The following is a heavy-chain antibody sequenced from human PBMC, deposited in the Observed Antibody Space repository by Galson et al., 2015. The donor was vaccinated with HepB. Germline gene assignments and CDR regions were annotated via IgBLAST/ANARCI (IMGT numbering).Heavy chain of an antibody. CDR2: TFYRSKWYH. V-gene: IGHV6-1*01. Sequence: CAISGDSVSSNSTAWNWIRLSPSRGLEWLGKTFYRSKWYHESAVSVRSRITFYPDTSKNQLSLQLKSVTPEDTAVYYCTRGILASGNDHWGQGTLVTVSS. CDR1: GDSVSSNSTA. D-gene: IGHD6-13*01. J-gene: IGHJ5*02. CDR3: TRGILASGNDH.